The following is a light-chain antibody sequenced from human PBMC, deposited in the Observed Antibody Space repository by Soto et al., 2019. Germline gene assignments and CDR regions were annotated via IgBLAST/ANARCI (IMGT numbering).Light chain of an antibody. J-gene: IGLJ3*02. CDR2: EVS. CDR3: QSYDNSLSGAWV. CDR1: SSDVGGYKY. Sequence: QSALTQPASVSGSPGQSITISCTGTSSDVGGYKYVSWYQHHPGKAPKLMVYEVSNRPSGVSNRFSGSKSGNTASLTISGLQAEDEADYYCQSYDNSLSGAWVFGGGTKVTVL. V-gene: IGLV2-14*01.